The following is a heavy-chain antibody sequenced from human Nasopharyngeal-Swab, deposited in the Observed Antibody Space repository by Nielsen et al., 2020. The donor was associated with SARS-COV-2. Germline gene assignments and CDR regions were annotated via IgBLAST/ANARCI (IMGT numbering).Heavy chain of an antibody. CDR2: IRSKAYGGTT. CDR1: GFTFGDYA. J-gene: IGHJ6*03. Sequence: GGSLRLSCTASGFTFGDYAMNWFSQVQGKGREWVGFIRSKAYGGTTEYAASVKGRFTISRDDSKSIAYLQMNILKTEDTAVYYCTRSHTTSNSYYMDVWGKGTTVTVSS. D-gene: IGHD1-14*01. CDR3: TRSHTTSNSYYMDV. V-gene: IGHV3-49*03.